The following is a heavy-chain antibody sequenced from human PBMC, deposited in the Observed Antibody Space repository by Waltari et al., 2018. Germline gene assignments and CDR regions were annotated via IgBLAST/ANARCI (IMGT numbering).Heavy chain of an antibody. CDR3: AREWGVMVGTAGFYFDY. V-gene: IGHV3-21*01. Sequence: EVQLVGSGGGLVKPGGSLRLSCAASGFTFGASTQTTIRQAPGQGVEWFSSMSSVSSYTYYADSVKGRFTISRDNAKNPLHLQMNSLRAEDTAVYYCAREWGVMVGTAGFYFDYWGQGALVTVSS. J-gene: IGHJ4*02. CDR2: MSSVSSYT. D-gene: IGHD2-15*01. CDR1: GFTFGAST.